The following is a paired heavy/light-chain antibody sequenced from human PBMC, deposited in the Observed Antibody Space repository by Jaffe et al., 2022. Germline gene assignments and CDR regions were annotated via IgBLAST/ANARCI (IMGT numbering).Light chain of an antibody. V-gene: IGKV1D-8*01. J-gene: IGKJ3*01. CDR2: AAS. CDR3: QQYYSFPPT. CDR1: QGISSY. Sequence: VIWMTQSPSLLSASTGDRVTISCRMSQGISSYLAWYQQKPGKAPELLIYAASTLQSGVPSRFSGSGSGTDFTLTISCLQSEDFATYYCQQYYSFPPTFGPGTKVDIK.
Heavy chain of an antibody. Sequence: QVQLVESGGGLVKPGGSLRLSCAASGFTFSDYYMSWIRQAPGKGLEWVSYISSSGSTIYYADSVKGRFTISRDNAKNSLYLQMNSLRAEDTAVYYCARDSPVSHYDILTGYSHTPHFDYWGQGTLVTVSS. V-gene: IGHV3-11*01. CDR2: ISSSGSTI. D-gene: IGHD3-9*01. CDR1: GFTFSDYY. CDR3: ARDSPVSHYDILTGYSHTPHFDY. J-gene: IGHJ4*02.